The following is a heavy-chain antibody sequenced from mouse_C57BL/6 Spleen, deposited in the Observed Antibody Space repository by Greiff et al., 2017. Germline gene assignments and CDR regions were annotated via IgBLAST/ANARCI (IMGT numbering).Heavy chain of an antibody. CDR1: GYTFTSYW. CDR3: ARDFDYYGSSLPFAY. J-gene: IGHJ3*01. V-gene: IGHV1-64*01. Sequence: VKLQQPGAELVKPGASVKLSCKASGYTFTSYWMHWVKQRPGQGLEWIGMIHPNSGSTNYNEKFKSKATLTVDKSSSTAYMQLSSLTSEDSAVYYCARDFDYYGSSLPFAYWGQGTLVTVSA. D-gene: IGHD1-1*01. CDR2: IHPNSGST.